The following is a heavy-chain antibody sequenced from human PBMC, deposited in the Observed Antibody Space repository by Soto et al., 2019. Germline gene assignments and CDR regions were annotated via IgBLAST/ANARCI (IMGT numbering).Heavy chain of an antibody. CDR1: GFTFSSYA. J-gene: IGHJ4*02. D-gene: IGHD2-2*01. V-gene: IGHV3-30-3*01. Sequence: GGSLRLSCAASGFTFSSYAMHWVRQAPGKGLEWVAVTSYDGSNKYYADSVKGRFTISRDNSKNTLYLQMNSLRAEDTAVYYCARGPSSLTRFDYWGQGTLVTDSS. CDR2: TSYDGSNK. CDR3: ARGPSSLTRFDY.